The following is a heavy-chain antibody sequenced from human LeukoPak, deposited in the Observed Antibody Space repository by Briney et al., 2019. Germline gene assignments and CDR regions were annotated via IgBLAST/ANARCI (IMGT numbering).Heavy chain of an antibody. Sequence: PGGSLRLSCSAPGFTFSSYGMNWVRQAPGKGLERVANINQGGSEKYYVDSVKGRFTISRDNAKNSLYLEMNGLRAEDTAVYYCLRENHDSGWSFDYWGQGTLVTVSS. CDR2: INQGGSEK. CDR3: LRENHDSGWSFDY. V-gene: IGHV3-7*01. J-gene: IGHJ4*02. CDR1: GFTFSSYG. D-gene: IGHD3-22*01.